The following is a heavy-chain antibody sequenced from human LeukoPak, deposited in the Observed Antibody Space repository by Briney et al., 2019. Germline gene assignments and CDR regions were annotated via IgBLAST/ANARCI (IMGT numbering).Heavy chain of an antibody. Sequence: GRSLRLSCAASGFTFSSYAMHWVRQAPGKGLEWVADISYDGSNKYYADSVKGRFTISRDNSKNTLYLQTNSLRAEDTAVYYCARETYGMDVWGQGTTVTVSS. CDR3: ARETYGMDV. CDR2: ISYDGSNK. V-gene: IGHV3-30-3*01. CDR1: GFTFSSYA. J-gene: IGHJ6*02.